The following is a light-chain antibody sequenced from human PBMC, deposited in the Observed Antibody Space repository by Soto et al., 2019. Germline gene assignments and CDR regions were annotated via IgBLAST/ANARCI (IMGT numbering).Light chain of an antibody. CDR2: DDN. CDR3: GSWESSLSAYV. Sequence: SVLGLPPSVCAASGQKYTISCSGSISNIGGNSVSWYQQLPGNATKRLIYDDNKRPSGIPDRFYGSKSGTSATLGITGFQTGHAADYYFGSWESSLSAYVFGAGTTVTGL. J-gene: IGLJ1*01. V-gene: IGLV1-51*01. CDR1: ISNIGGNS.